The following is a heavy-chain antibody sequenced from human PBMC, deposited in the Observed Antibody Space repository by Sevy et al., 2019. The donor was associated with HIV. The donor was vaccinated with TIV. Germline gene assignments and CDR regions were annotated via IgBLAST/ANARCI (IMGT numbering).Heavy chain of an antibody. J-gene: IGHJ4*02. Sequence: ASVKVSCKASGYTFTSYGISWVRQAPGQGLEWMGWISAYNGNTNYAQMLQGRVTMTTDTSTSTAYMELRSLRSDDTAVYYCARDPIDVSSWYMVWYYFDYWAREPWSPSPQ. D-gene: IGHD6-13*01. CDR3: ARDPIDVSSWYMVWYYFDY. V-gene: IGHV1-18*01. CDR2: ISAYNGNT. CDR1: GYTFTSYG.